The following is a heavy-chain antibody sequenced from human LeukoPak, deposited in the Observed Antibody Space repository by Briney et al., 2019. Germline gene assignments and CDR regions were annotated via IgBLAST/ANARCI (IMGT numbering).Heavy chain of an antibody. CDR1: GFTFSSYW. J-gene: IGHJ4*02. V-gene: IGHV3-7*01. Sequence: GGSLRLSCAGSGFTFSSYWMTWVRQAPGKGLEWVANIKEDGSEKFYVDSVKGRFTISRDNARNSLYLQMNSLRAEDTAVYYCARERLYSNSSDYWGQGTLVTVSS. D-gene: IGHD6-6*01. CDR3: ARERLYSNSSDY. CDR2: IKEDGSEK.